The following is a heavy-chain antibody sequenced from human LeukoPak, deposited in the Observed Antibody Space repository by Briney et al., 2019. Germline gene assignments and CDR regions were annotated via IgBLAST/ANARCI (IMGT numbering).Heavy chain of an antibody. D-gene: IGHD3-22*01. CDR3: ARGYYDSREYYFDY. J-gene: IGHJ4*02. Sequence: PSETLSLTCTVSGGSISSGGYYWSWIRQHPGKGLEWIGYIYYSRSTYYNPSLKSRVTISVDTSKNQFSLKLSSVTAADTAVYYCARGYYDSREYYFDYWGQGTLVTVSS. CDR2: IYYSRST. V-gene: IGHV4-31*03. CDR1: GGSISSGGYY.